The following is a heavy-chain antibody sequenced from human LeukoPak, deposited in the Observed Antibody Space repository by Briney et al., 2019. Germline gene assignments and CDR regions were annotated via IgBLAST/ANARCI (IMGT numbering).Heavy chain of an antibody. CDR2: IIPIFGIA. D-gene: IGHD2-15*01. V-gene: IGHV1-69*04. Sequence: SVKVSFKASGGTFNSYAISWVRQAPGQGLEWMGRIIPIFGIANYAQKFQGRVTITADKSTSTAYMELSSLRSEDTAVYYCARGYCSGGSCPYYYYYGMDVWGQGTTVTVSS. CDR1: GGTFNSYA. CDR3: ARGYCSGGSCPYYYYYGMDV. J-gene: IGHJ6*02.